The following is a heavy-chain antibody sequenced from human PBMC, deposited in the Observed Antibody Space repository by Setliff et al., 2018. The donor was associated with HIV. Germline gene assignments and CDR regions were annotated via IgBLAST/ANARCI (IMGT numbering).Heavy chain of an antibody. D-gene: IGHD6-13*01. V-gene: IGHV3-21*04. CDR2: LSGDSNHI. CDR1: GFTFSIYT. CDR3: AKGTKITTALYLAY. Sequence: PGGSLRLSCAASGFTFSIYTMNWVRQAPGKGLEWVSSLSGDSNHIYYADSVQGRFTISRDNAKNSVYLQMNSLRAEDTAIYYCAKGTKITTALYLAYWGQGTLVTVSS. J-gene: IGHJ1*01.